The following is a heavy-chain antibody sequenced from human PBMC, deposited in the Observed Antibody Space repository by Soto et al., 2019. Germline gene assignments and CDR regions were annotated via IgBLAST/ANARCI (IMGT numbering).Heavy chain of an antibody. Sequence: SETLSLTCAVSGGSISSYYWSWIRQPPGKGLEWIGYIYYSGSANYNPSLKSRVTISVDTSKNQFSLKLSSVTAADTAVYYCAASNLGVVTPFDYWGQGTLVTVSS. D-gene: IGHD3-3*01. CDR1: GGSISSYY. V-gene: IGHV4-59*01. J-gene: IGHJ4*02. CDR2: IYYSGSA. CDR3: AASNLGVVTPFDY.